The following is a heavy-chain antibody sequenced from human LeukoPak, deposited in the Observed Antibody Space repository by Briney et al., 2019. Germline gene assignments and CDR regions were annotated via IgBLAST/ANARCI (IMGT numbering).Heavy chain of an antibody. J-gene: IGHJ4*02. CDR2: INPNSGGT. CDR1: GYTFTGYY. V-gene: IGHV1-2*06. Sequence: ASVKVSCKASGYTFTGYYLHWVRQAPGQGLEWMGRINPNSGGTNYAQEFQGRVTMTRDTSISSAYMELSSLRSDDTAVYYCTRGPMATVNYFDYWGQGTLVTVSS. D-gene: IGHD5-24*01. CDR3: TRGPMATVNYFDY.